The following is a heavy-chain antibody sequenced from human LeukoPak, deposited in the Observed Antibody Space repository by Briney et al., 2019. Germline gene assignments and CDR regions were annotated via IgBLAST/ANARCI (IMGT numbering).Heavy chain of an antibody. D-gene: IGHD3-16*01. CDR1: GRSIISYF. Sequence: PSETLSLTCTVSGRSIISYFWSWIRQPPGKGLEWIGYVYYSGSTNYNPSLKSRVTISVDTSKNQFSLKLSSVTAADTAVYYCAGGFLSPVQFDYWGQGTLVTVSS. V-gene: IGHV4-59*01. J-gene: IGHJ4*02. CDR3: AGGFLSPVQFDY. CDR2: VYYSGST.